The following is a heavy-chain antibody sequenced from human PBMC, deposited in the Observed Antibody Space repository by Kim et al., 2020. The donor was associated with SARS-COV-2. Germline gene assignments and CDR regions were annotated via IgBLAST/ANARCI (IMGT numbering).Heavy chain of an antibody. CDR3: AKEDSSGYRKQIFGD. V-gene: IGHV3-30*02. J-gene: IGHJ4*02. Sequence: DSVKGRFTISRDNSKNTLYLQMNSLRAEDTAVYYCAKEDSSGYRKQIFGDWGQGTLVTVSS. D-gene: IGHD3-22*01.